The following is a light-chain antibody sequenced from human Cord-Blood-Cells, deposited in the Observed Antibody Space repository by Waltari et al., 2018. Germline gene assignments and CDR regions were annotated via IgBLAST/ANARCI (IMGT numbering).Light chain of an antibody. CDR3: QQYNSYSRT. CDR2: KAS. J-gene: IGKJ1*01. V-gene: IGKV1-5*03. Sequence: DIQMTQSPSTLSASVGDRVNITCRASQSISSWLAWYQQKPGKAPKLLIYKASSLESEVPSRFSGSGSGTEFTLTISSLQPDDFATYYCQQYNSYSRTFGQGTKVEIK. CDR1: QSISSW.